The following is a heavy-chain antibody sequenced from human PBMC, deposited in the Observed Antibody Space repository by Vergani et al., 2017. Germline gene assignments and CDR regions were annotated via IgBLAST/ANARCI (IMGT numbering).Heavy chain of an antibody. D-gene: IGHD3-22*01. V-gene: IGHV3-30*03. Sequence: QVHLVESGGGVVQPGRSLRLSCVVSGFTSSYYGMHWVRQAPGKGLEWVAVISYDGTQKYYADSVNGRFTISRDNSKSTLYLQMNSLRTEDTAVYFCARDGTDIFVSSSDYSHLLYYWGQGILVTVSS. CDR3: ARDGTDIFVSSSDYSHLLYY. CDR1: GFTSSYYG. J-gene: IGHJ4*02. CDR2: ISYDGTQK.